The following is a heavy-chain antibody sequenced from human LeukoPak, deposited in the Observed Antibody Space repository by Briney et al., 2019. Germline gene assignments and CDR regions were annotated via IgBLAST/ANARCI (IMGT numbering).Heavy chain of an antibody. CDR2: ISLDGGNK. CDR1: GFTFSSYG. CDR3: AKDSSHFGSFDY. Sequence: GGSLRLSCAASGFTFSSYGVHWVRQAPGKGLEWVALISLDGGNKYYADPVKGRFTISRDNSKNTLYLQMNSLRAEDTAMYHCAKDSSHFGSFDYWGQGTLVTVSS. V-gene: IGHV3-30*18. D-gene: IGHD3-3*02. J-gene: IGHJ4*02.